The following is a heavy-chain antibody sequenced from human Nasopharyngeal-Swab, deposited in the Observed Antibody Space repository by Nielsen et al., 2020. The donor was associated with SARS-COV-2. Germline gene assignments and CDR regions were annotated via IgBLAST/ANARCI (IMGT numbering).Heavy chain of an antibody. Sequence: SETLSITCTVSGGSISSSSYYCAWIRQPPGKGLEWIGIIYYSGSTYYNPSLKIRVSISVDTSNNQFSLKLSSLTAADTAVYYCARLYSSSWYYFQHWGQGTLVTVSS. J-gene: IGHJ1*01. CDR3: ARLYSSSWYYFQH. D-gene: IGHD6-13*01. CDR2: IYYSGST. V-gene: IGHV4-39*01. CDR1: GGSISSSSYY.